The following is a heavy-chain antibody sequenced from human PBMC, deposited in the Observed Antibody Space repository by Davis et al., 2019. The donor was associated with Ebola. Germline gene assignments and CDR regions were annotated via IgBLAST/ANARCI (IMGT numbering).Heavy chain of an antibody. CDR3: ARAFKETDYFDY. Sequence: PGGSLRLSCTVSGGSISSSSYYWGWIRQPPGKGLEWIGSIYYSGITNYNASLKSRVTISVDTSKNQFSLKLSSVTAPDTAVYSCARAFKETDYFDYWGQGTLVTVAS. J-gene: IGHJ4*02. CDR1: GGSISSSSYY. V-gene: IGHV4-39*07. CDR2: IYYSGIT.